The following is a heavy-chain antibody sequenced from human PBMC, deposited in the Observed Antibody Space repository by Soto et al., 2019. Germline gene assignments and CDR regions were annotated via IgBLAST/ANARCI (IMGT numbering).Heavy chain of an antibody. CDR3: ARTSYLGYSSSWHQGLDY. CDR2: IYYSGST. V-gene: IGHV4-59*08. J-gene: IGHJ4*02. D-gene: IGHD6-13*01. CDR1: GGSISGYY. Sequence: PSETLSLTCTVSGGSISGYYWSWIRQPPGKGLEWIGYIYYSGSTNYNPSLKSRVTISVDTSKNQFSLKLSSVTAADTAVYYCARTSYLGYSSSWHQGLDYWGQGTLVTVSS.